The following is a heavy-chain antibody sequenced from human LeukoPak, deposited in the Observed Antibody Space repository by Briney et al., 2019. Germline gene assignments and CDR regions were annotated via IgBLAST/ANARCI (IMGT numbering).Heavy chain of an antibody. J-gene: IGHJ4*02. D-gene: IGHD5-24*01. Sequence: ASVKASCKVSGYTLTELSMHWVRQAPGKGLEWMGGFDPEDGETIYAQKFQGRVTMTRNTSISTAYMELSSLRSEDTAVYYCARGITLKWWEMAITHIYYFDYWGQGTLVAVSS. CDR2: FDPEDGET. V-gene: IGHV1-24*01. CDR3: ARGITLKWWEMAITHIYYFDY. CDR1: GYTLTELS.